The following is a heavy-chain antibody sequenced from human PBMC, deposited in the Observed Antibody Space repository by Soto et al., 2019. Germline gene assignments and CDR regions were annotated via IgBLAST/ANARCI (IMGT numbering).Heavy chain of an antibody. CDR3: ATRAGIVGAMNYYYYGMDV. J-gene: IGHJ6*02. Sequence: QVQLVQSGAEVQKPGSSVKVSCKASGGTFSSYAISWVRQAPGQGLEWMGGIIPIFGTANYAQKFQGRVTITADESTSTAYMELSSLRSEDTAVYYCATRAGIVGAMNYYYYGMDVWGQGTTVTVSS. CDR1: GGTFSSYA. D-gene: IGHD1-26*01. V-gene: IGHV1-69*01. CDR2: IIPIFGTA.